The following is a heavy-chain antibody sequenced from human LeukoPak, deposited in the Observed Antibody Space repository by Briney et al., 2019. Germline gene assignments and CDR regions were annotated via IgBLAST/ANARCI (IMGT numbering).Heavy chain of an antibody. CDR3: ARDSVGDTLDAFDI. J-gene: IGHJ3*02. CDR1: GFTVSSYS. D-gene: IGHD1-26*01. V-gene: IGHV3-21*01. CDR2: TSSRSSSYT. Sequence: GGSLRLSCAASGFTVSSYSMNWVRQAPGKGLEWVSSTSSRSSSYTYYADSVKGRFTISRDNAKNSLYLQMNSLRAEDTAVYYCARDSVGDTLDAFDIWGQGTTVTVSS.